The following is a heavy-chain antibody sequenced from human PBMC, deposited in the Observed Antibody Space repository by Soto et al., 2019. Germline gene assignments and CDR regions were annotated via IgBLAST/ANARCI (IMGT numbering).Heavy chain of an antibody. J-gene: IGHJ4*02. CDR2: INHSGST. V-gene: IGHV4-34*01. Sequence: QVQLQQWGAGLLKPSETLSLTCAVYGGSFSGYYWSWIRQPPGKGLEWIGEINHSGSTNYNPSLKSRVTISVDTSKTQFSLKLSSVTAADTAVYYCARAAPRYCSGGSCYSGRAYWGQGTLVTVSS. CDR3: ARAAPRYCSGGSCYSGRAY. CDR1: GGSFSGYY. D-gene: IGHD2-15*01.